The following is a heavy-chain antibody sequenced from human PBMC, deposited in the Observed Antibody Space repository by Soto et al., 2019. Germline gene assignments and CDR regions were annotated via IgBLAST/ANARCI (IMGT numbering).Heavy chain of an antibody. J-gene: IGHJ3*02. D-gene: IGHD2-2*01. CDR2: ISASSSDI. CDR1: GFTFSGSS. V-gene: IGHV3-48*01. Sequence: GGSLRLSCAASGFTFSGSSMNWVRQAPGEGLEWVSYISASSSDIHYADSVKGRFTISRDNAKNSLYLQMNSLRAEDTAVYYCGRYCTSTSCGLRAFDIWGQGTMVTVSS. CDR3: GRYCTSTSCGLRAFDI.